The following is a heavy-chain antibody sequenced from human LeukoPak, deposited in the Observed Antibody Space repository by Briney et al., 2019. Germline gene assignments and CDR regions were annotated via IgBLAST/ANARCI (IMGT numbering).Heavy chain of an antibody. CDR1: GGPICSGGGY. V-gene: IGHV4-31*03. CDR2: IYYSGST. CDR3: ARRENSPIVVGFPEASNT. D-gene: IGHD2-2*01. Sequence: PAETQSVTCTVSGGPICSGGGYWGWIRQHPGKGLEWIGYIYYSGSTYYNPSLKSRVTISIDTSKNQFSLKLTSVTAADTAVYYFARRENSPIVVGFPEASNTGGQGTMVTVSS. J-gene: IGHJ3*01.